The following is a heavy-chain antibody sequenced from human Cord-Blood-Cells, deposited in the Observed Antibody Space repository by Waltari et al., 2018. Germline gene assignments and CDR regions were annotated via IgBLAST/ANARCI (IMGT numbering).Heavy chain of an antibody. CDR3: VCAFAELAAAGTPDSFDI. Sequence: QVQLVQSGAEVKKPGSSVKVSCKASGGTFSSYAISWVRPAPGPGLEWMGGIIPIFGTSNYGQMFHGRCTIPAYESTSTAYMELGSLRSEDTAVYYCVCAFAELAAAGTPDSFDIWCLWTMVSVSS. D-gene: IGHD6-13*01. CDR1: GGTFSSYA. V-gene: IGHV1-69*01. CDR2: IIPIFGTS. J-gene: IGHJ3*02.